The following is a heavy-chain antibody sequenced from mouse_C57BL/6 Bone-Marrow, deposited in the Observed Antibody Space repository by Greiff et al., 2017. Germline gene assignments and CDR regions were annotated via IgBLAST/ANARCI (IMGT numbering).Heavy chain of an antibody. CDR2: ISGGGSYT. V-gene: IGHV5-4*01. J-gene: IGHJ2*01. CDR1: GFTFSSYA. Sequence: EVMLVASGGGLVKPGGSLNLSCAASGFTFSSYAMSWVRQTPEKRLEWVATISGGGSYTYYPDNVKGRFTISRDNATNNLYLQMSHLKSEDTAMYYCARDRVYGLDYWGQGTTLTVSS. D-gene: IGHD1-1*01. CDR3: ARDRVYGLDY.